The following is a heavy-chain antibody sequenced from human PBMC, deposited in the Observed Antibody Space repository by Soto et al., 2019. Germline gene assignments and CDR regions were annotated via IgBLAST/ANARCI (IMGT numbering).Heavy chain of an antibody. CDR3: ARTSDSTVVTHFDN. CDR1: GFSLSTRAMR. Sequence: SGPTLVNPTQTLPLSCTFPGFSLSTRAMRLHCVRQPPGLALAWLARLDWDSDKFFSTSLNTRLTISKPTSKHHQVLTMTHMDPVDTATYYCARTSDSTVVTHFDNWDPEALVTVSS. CDR2: LDWDSDK. J-gene: IGHJ4*02. D-gene: IGHD2-21*02. V-gene: IGHV2-70*04.